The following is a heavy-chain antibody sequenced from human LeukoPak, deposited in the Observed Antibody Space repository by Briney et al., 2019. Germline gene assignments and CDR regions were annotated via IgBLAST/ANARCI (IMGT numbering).Heavy chain of an antibody. CDR1: GFTFSSYA. V-gene: IGHV1-2*02. J-gene: IGHJ4*02. Sequence: PGGSLRLSCAVSGFTFSSYAMQWLRQAPGQGLEWMGWINPNSGGTNYAQKFQGRVTMTRDTSISTAYMELSRLRSDDTAVYYCARGGNTYYYDSSGYYADYWGQGTLVTVSS. D-gene: IGHD3-22*01. CDR2: INPNSGGT. CDR3: ARGGNTYYYDSSGYYADY.